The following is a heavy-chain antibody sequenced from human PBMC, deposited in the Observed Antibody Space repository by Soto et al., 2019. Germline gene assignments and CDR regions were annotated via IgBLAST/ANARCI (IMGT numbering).Heavy chain of an antibody. CDR1: GFIFTDSA. D-gene: IGHD5-18*01. CDR2: IRSKVNTYAT. Sequence: EVQLVESGGGLVQPGGSLKLSCAASGFIFTDSAIHWVRQASGKGLEWVGRIRSKVNTYATLYAASVKGRFTISRDASMNTTYLQMNNLKTEDTAVYYCTRRRDWTAMDPLDYWGQGTLVTVSS. J-gene: IGHJ4*02. V-gene: IGHV3-73*02. CDR3: TRRRDWTAMDPLDY.